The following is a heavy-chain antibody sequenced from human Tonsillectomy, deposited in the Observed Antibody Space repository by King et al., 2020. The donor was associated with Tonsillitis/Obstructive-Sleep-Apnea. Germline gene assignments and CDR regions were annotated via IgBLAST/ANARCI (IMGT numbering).Heavy chain of an antibody. Sequence: VQLQQWGAGLLKPSETLSLTCAVYGESFSGYYWSWIRQPPGKGLEWIGEINHSGSTNYNPSLKSRVTISVDTSKNQFSLKLSSVTAADTAVYYSARGIVLMVYATFDYWGQGTLVTVSS. CDR2: INHSGST. CDR3: ARGIVLMVYATFDY. J-gene: IGHJ4*02. CDR1: GESFSGYY. V-gene: IGHV4-34*01. D-gene: IGHD2-8*01.